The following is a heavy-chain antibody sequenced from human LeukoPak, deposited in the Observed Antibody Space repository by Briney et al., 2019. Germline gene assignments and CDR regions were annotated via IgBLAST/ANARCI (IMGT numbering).Heavy chain of an antibody. Sequence: GGSLRPSCAASGFTFSGYAMSWVRQAPGKGLEWVSAISGSGGSTYYADSVKGRFTISRDNSKNTLYLQMNSLRAEDTAVYYCAKEDYGSGSYYNGMDVWGQGTAVTVSS. V-gene: IGHV3-23*01. CDR3: AKEDYGSGSYYNGMDV. CDR1: GFTFSGYA. CDR2: ISGSGGST. J-gene: IGHJ6*02. D-gene: IGHD3-10*01.